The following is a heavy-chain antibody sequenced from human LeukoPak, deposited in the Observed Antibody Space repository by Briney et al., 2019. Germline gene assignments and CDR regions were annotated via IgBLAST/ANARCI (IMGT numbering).Heavy chain of an antibody. CDR1: GWAFRSAC. Sequence: VETLCLSCAVSGWAFRSACMCWVRQPPGGELVWMPNIKQDGRGKNYVVSVKGRFTIPRDNARNSVYLQMNSLRAEDTAVYYCTRDRAYSTFDYWGQGTLVTVSS. CDR3: TRDRAYSTFDY. J-gene: IGHJ4*02. CDR2: IKQDGRGK. D-gene: IGHD3-16*01. V-gene: IGHV3-7*01.